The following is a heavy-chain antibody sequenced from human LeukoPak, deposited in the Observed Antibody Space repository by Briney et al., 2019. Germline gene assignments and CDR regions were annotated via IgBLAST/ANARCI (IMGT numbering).Heavy chain of an antibody. CDR1: GFTFSTFG. D-gene: IGHD3-22*01. CDR2: INYNGRDM. Sequence: GGSLRLSCAASGFTFSTFGMSWVRQAPGKGLEWISYINYNGRDMYYADSVKGRFTTSRDNAKDSLYLQMNTLRDEDTAVYYCAKKGDYYDSSGYRLDYWGQGTLVTVSS. V-gene: IGHV3-48*02. J-gene: IGHJ4*02. CDR3: AKKGDYYDSSGYRLDY.